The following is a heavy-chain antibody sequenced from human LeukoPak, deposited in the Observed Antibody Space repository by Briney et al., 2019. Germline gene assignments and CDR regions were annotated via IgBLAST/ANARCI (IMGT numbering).Heavy chain of an antibody. CDR2: INPKSGAT. J-gene: IGHJ4*02. CDR3: ARSLAGYYLRPLDQ. Sequence: ASVKVSCKASRYTFTGYYIHWVRQAPGQGLEWMGWINPKSGATNYAQNFQGTVTMIRDTSISTAYMELSSLRRDDTAVYYCARSLAGYYLRPLDQWGQGTLVTVSS. D-gene: IGHD3-9*01. V-gene: IGHV1-2*02. CDR1: RYTFTGYY.